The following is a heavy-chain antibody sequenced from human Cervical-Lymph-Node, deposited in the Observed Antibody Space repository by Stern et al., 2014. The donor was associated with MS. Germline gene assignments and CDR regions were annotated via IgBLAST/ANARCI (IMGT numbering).Heavy chain of an antibody. J-gene: IGHJ4*02. CDR3: ARVSSSLFDY. V-gene: IGHV3-30*01. D-gene: IGHD6-6*01. Sequence: QVQLVESGGGVVQPGRSLRLSCAASGFTFSSYAMHWVRPAPGKGLEWVAVISYDGSNKYYADSVKGRFTISRDNSKNTLYLQMNSLRAEDTAVYYCARVSSSLFDYWGQGTLVTVSS. CDR1: GFTFSSYA. CDR2: ISYDGSNK.